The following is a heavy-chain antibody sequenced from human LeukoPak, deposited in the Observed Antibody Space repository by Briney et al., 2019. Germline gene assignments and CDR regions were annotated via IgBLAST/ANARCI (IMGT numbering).Heavy chain of an antibody. CDR3: ARDYGSSIAVAGTSHY. D-gene: IGHD6-19*01. CDR2: IRYDGSNE. V-gene: IGHV3-30*02. CDR1: GFSFSGYG. J-gene: IGHJ4*01. Sequence: QTGGSLRLSCAASGFSFSGYGMHWVRQAPGKGLEWVAFIRYDGSNEYYADSVKGRFTISRDNAKNSLYLQMNSLRAEDTAVYYCARDYGSSIAVAGTSHYWGQGTLVTVSS.